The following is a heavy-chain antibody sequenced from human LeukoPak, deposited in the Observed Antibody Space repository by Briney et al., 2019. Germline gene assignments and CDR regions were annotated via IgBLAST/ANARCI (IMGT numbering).Heavy chain of an antibody. J-gene: IGHJ4*02. CDR3: ATYRQVLLPFES. V-gene: IGHV3-23*01. CDR2: ISGSGTNT. D-gene: IGHD2-8*02. Sequence: GGSLRLSCAASGFTFSSYAMNWVRQAPGKGLEWVSGISGSGTNTDYIDSVKGRFTVSRDNSKSTLSLQMNSLRVEDTAIYYCATYRQVLLPFESWGQGTLVTVSS. CDR1: GFTFSSYA.